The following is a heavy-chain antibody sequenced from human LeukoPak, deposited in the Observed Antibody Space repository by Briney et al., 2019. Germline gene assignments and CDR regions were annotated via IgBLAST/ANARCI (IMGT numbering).Heavy chain of an antibody. Sequence: ASVKVSCKASGYTFTSYGISWVRQAPGQGLEWMGWISAYNGNTNYAQKLQDRVTMTTDTSTNTAYMELRSLRSDDTAMYFCARNAYSSGWYYFDYWGQGTLVTVSS. CDR3: ARNAYSSGWYYFDY. D-gene: IGHD6-19*01. J-gene: IGHJ4*02. CDR2: ISAYNGNT. V-gene: IGHV1-18*01. CDR1: GYTFTSYG.